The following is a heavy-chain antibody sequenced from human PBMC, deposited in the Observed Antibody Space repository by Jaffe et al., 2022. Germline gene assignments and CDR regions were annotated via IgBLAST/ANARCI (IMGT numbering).Heavy chain of an antibody. Sequence: QVQLVQSGAEVKKPGSSVKVSCKASGGTFSSYAISWVRQAPGQGLEWMGGIIPIFGTANYAQKFQGRVTITTDESTSTAYMELSSLRSEDTAVYYCASFESGRGYYYDSSGPWSAPEYFQHWGQGTLVTVSS. D-gene: IGHD3-22*01. J-gene: IGHJ1*01. CDR2: IIPIFGTA. V-gene: IGHV1-69*05. CDR3: ASFESGRGYYYDSSGPWSAPEYFQH. CDR1: GGTFSSYA.